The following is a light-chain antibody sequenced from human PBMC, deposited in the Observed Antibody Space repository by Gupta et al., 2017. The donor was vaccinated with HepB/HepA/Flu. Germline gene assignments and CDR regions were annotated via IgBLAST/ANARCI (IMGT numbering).Light chain of an antibody. Sequence: DIQMTQTPSTLSASVGDRVTIACRASQSVSKWLAWYQQKPGKAPKLLIYKASRLESGVPSRFSGSGSGTEFTLTSSSLQPDDFATYYCQQDNSGWTFGQGTRVEIK. CDR2: KAS. J-gene: IGKJ1*01. CDR1: QSVSKW. CDR3: QQDNSGWT. V-gene: IGKV1-5*03.